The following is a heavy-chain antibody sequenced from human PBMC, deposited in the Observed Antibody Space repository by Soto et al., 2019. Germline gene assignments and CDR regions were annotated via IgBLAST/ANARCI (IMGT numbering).Heavy chain of an antibody. Sequence: ASVKVSCKASGFTFTSSAMQWVRQARGQRLEWIGWIVVGSGNTNYAQKFQERVTITRDMSTSTAYMELSSLRSEDTAVYYCARGLGSSGWYSPWDAFDIWGQGTMVTVSS. D-gene: IGHD6-19*01. V-gene: IGHV1-58*02. CDR3: ARGLGSSGWYSPWDAFDI. CDR2: IVVGSGNT. CDR1: GFTFTSSA. J-gene: IGHJ3*02.